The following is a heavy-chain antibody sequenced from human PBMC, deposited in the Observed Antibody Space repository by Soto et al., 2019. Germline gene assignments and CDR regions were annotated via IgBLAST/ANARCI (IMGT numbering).Heavy chain of an antibody. V-gene: IGHV3-23*01. CDR3: AKRGDSTSWYWLDP. CDR2: ISATGTST. D-gene: IGHD6-13*01. CDR1: GLSLSSSA. J-gene: IGHJ5*02. Sequence: ESGGGLVQPGGSLRLSCAASGLSLSSSAMSWVRQAPGKGLEWVSAISATGTSTYYADSVKGRFIISRDEIKNTLYLQMSSLRAEDTALYYCAKRGDSTSWYWLDPWGQGTLVTVSS.